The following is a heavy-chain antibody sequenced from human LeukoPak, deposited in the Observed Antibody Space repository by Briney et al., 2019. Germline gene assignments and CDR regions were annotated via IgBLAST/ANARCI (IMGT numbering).Heavy chain of an antibody. Sequence: SETLSLTCAVYGGSFSGYYWSWIRQPPGKGLEWIGEINHSGSTNYNPSLKSRVTISVDTSKNQFSLKLSSVTAADTAVYYCARGGRYYGSGSYYNHYYYYYMDVWGKGTTVTVSS. V-gene: IGHV4-34*01. D-gene: IGHD3-10*01. CDR3: ARGGRYYGSGSYYNHYYYYYMDV. CDR1: GGSFSGYY. CDR2: INHSGST. J-gene: IGHJ6*03.